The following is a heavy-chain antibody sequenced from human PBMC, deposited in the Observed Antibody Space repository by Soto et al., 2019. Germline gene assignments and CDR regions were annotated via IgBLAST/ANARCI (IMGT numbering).Heavy chain of an antibody. Sequence: QVQLVQSGAEVKKPGSSVKVSCKASGGTFSSYTISWVRQAPGQGLEWMGRIIPILGIANYAQKFQGRVTITAXXSXSXXYMELSSLRSEDTAVYYCARDGEYYYDSSGYTFDYWGQGTLVTVSS. D-gene: IGHD3-22*01. J-gene: IGHJ4*02. CDR1: GGTFSSYT. CDR3: ARDGEYYYDSSGYTFDY. V-gene: IGHV1-69*08. CDR2: IIPILGIA.